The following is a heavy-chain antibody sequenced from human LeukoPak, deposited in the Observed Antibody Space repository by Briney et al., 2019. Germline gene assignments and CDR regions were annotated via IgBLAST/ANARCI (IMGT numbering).Heavy chain of an antibody. Sequence: ASVNVSCTASGYTFTSYYMHWVRQAPGQGLEWMGIINPSGGSTSYAQKFQGRVTMTRDTSTSTVYMELSSLRSEDTAVYYCARDAFGRVYAIMGRNWYFDLWGRGTLVTVSP. D-gene: IGHD2-8*01. V-gene: IGHV1-46*01. J-gene: IGHJ2*01. CDR2: INPSGGST. CDR3: ARDAFGRVYAIMGRNWYFDL. CDR1: GYTFTSYY.